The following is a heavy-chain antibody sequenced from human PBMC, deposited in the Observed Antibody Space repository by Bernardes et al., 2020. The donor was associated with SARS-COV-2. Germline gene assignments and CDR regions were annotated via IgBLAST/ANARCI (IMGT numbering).Heavy chain of an antibody. CDR1: GFSVGEYA. CDR2: ISGSGDIT. J-gene: IGHJ4*02. V-gene: IGHV3-23*01. CDR3: ARIDEVTGRDY. D-gene: IGHD6-19*01. Sequence: GGSLRLSCAASGFSVGEYAMSWVRQAPGKGLEWVSGISGSGDITNYADSVKGRFTISRDISKNTIYLQMNTLRAEDTAVYYCARIDEVTGRDYWGQGTLVTVSS.